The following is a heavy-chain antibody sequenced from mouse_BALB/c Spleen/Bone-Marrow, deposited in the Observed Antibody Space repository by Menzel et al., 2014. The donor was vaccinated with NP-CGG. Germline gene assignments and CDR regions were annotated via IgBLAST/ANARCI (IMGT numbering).Heavy chain of an antibody. J-gene: IGHJ2*01. CDR2: IYPGDGDT. CDR1: GYAFSSYW. V-gene: IGHV1-80*01. CDR3: ARQYGNYFGY. D-gene: IGHD2-10*02. Sequence: QVHVKQSGAELVRPGSSVKISCKASGYAFSSYWMNWVKQRPGQGLEWIGQIYPGDGDTNYNGKFKGKATLTADKSSSTAYMQLSSLTSEDSAVYFCARQYGNYFGYWGQGTTLTVSS.